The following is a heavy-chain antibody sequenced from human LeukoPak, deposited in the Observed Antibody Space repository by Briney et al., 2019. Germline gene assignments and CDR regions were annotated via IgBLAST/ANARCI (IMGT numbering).Heavy chain of an antibody. V-gene: IGHV3-21*01. CDR2: ISSSSSYR. CDR3: VSYAGRSDDY. CDR1: GFTFSSYS. D-gene: IGHD3-16*01. Sequence: GGSLRLPCAASGFTFSSYSMNWVRQAPGKGLEWVSSISSSSSYRYYADSVKGRFTISRDNAKNSLHLQMNSLRAEDTAVYYCVSYAGRSDDYWGQGTLVTVSS. J-gene: IGHJ4*02.